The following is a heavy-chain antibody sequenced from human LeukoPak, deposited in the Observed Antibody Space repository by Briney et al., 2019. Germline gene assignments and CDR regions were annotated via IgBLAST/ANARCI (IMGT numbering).Heavy chain of an antibody. CDR3: ARDEVGNGDRRFDP. D-gene: IGHD4-17*01. V-gene: IGHV3-30-3*01. CDR1: GFTFSSYA. Sequence: SLXLSCAASGFTFSSYAMHWVRQAPGKGLEWVAVISYDGSNKYYADSVKGRFTISRDNSKNTLYLQMNSLRAEDTAVYYCARDEVGNGDRRFDPWGQGTLVTVSS. CDR2: ISYDGSNK. J-gene: IGHJ5*02.